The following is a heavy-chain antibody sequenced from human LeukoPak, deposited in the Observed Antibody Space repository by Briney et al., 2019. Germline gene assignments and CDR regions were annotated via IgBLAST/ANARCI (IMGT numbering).Heavy chain of an antibody. CDR3: ARTARLDY. V-gene: IGHV1-8*02. Sequence: ASVKVSCKASGYTFTSYGISWVRQAPGQGLEWMGWMNVNSGNTGYAQKFQGRVTMTRNASIRTAYMELSSLRYEDSAVYYCARTARLDYWGQGTLVTVSS. CDR1: GYTFTSYG. D-gene: IGHD6-25*01. CDR2: MNVNSGNT. J-gene: IGHJ4*02.